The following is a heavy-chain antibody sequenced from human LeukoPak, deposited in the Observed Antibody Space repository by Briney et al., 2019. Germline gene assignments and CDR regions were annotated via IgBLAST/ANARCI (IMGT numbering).Heavy chain of an antibody. Sequence: QPGGSLRLSCAASGFTFSSYWMHWVRQAPGKGLVWVSRINSDGSRTSYADSVKGRFTISRDNAKNSLYLQLNSLRAEDTAVYYCARDPYSGTYSDYYYYYMDVWGKGTTVTVSS. CDR3: ARDPYSGTYSDYYYYYMDV. CDR2: INSDGSRT. J-gene: IGHJ6*03. CDR1: GFTFSSYW. V-gene: IGHV3-74*01. D-gene: IGHD1-26*01.